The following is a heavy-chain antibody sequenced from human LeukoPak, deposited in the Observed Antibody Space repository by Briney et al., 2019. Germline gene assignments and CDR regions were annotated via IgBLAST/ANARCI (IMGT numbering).Heavy chain of an antibody. V-gene: IGHV5-51*01. D-gene: IGHD3-22*01. CDR2: TYLGDSDT. J-gene: IGHJ3*02. CDR3: ARPDDLYYDSSGYYFLGAFDI. CDR1: GYNFTNYW. Sequence: NRGESLKISCMGSGYNFTNYWIGWGRLMPGKGREWMGITYLGDSDTRYSPSFQGQVTISADKSFSTAYLQWSSLKASDTGMYYCARPDDLYYDSSGYYFLGAFDIWGQGTMVTVSS.